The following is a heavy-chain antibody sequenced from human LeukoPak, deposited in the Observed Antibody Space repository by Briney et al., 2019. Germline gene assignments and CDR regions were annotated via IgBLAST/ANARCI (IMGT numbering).Heavy chain of an antibody. CDR1: GFTFSDYY. CDR3: ARHRLRFLDSRVFDP. V-gene: IGHV3-11*04. Sequence: GGSLRLSCAASGFTFSDYYMSWIRQAPGKGLEWVSYISSSGSTIYYADSVKGRFTISRDNAKNSLYLQMNSLRAEDTAVYYCARHRLRFLDSRVFDPWGQGTLVTVSS. D-gene: IGHD3-3*01. J-gene: IGHJ5*02. CDR2: ISSSGSTI.